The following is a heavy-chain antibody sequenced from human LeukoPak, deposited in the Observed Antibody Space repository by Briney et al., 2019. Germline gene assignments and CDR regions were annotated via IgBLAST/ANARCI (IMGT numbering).Heavy chain of an antibody. J-gene: IGHJ6*02. CDR3: APPRGV. V-gene: IGHV4-39*07. Sequence: SETLSLTCTVSGGSISSSSYYWGWIRQPPGKGLEWIGEINHSGSTNYNPSLKSRVTISVDTSKNQFSLKLSSVTAADTAVYYCAPPRGVWGQGTTVTVSS. CDR1: GGSISSSSYY. CDR2: INHSGST.